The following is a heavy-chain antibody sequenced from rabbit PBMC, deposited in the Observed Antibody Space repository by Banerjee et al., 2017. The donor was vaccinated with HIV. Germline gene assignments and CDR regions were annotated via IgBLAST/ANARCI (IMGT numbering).Heavy chain of an antibody. Sequence: QEQLVESGGGLVQPGGSLKLSCKASGFSLSSYAMNWVRQAPGKGLEWIGYIDPVFGSTYYASWVNGRFTISRSTSLNTVTLQMTSLTAADTATYFCARDIYAGDIGYGYTTLRLGFNLWGQGTLVTVS. J-gene: IGHJ4*01. V-gene: IGHV1S47*01. CDR1: GFSLSSYA. CDR3: ARDIYAGDIGYGYTTLRLGFNL. CDR2: IDPVFGST. D-gene: IGHD6-1*01.